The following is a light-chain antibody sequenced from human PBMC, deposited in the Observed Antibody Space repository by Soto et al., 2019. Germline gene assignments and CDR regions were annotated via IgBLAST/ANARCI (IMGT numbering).Light chain of an antibody. J-gene: IGKJ4*01. CDR2: GAS. CDR3: QQYNTRHA. CDR1: QSISRN. V-gene: IGKV3-15*01. Sequence: EIVMTQSPGTLSVSPGESATLSCRASQSISRNLAWYQQKPGQSPRLLIYGASIRATGTPARFSGSGSGTEVTLPLSTLQSEDFAVCFCQQYNTRHAFGGGTKVEIK.